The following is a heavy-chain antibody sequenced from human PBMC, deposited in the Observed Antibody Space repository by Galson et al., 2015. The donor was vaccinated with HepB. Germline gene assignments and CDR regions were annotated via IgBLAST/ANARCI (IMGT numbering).Heavy chain of an antibody. J-gene: IGHJ3*02. D-gene: IGHD3-3*01. CDR2: IIPIFGTA. Sequence: SVKVSCKASGGTFSSYAISWVRQAPGQGLEWMGGIIPIFGTANYAQKFQGRVTITADESTSTAYMELSSLRSEDTAVYYCARMGTVPEWGGDAFDIWGQGTMVTVSS. V-gene: IGHV1-69*13. CDR1: GGTFSSYA. CDR3: ARMGTVPEWGGDAFDI.